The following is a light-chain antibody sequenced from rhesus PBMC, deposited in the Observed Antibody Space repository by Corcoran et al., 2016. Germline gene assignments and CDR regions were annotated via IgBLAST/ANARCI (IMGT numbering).Light chain of an antibody. CDR2: EAS. Sequence: DIQMTQSPSSLSASVGDRVTITCRASQGITNDLAWYQQKPGETPKLLIYEASSLQMGISSRFSGSGSGTDFTLTISSLQPEDFATYYCQHYYSTPYSFGQGTKVEIK. J-gene: IGKJ2*01. CDR1: QGITND. V-gene: IGKV1-25*01. CDR3: QHYYSTPYS.